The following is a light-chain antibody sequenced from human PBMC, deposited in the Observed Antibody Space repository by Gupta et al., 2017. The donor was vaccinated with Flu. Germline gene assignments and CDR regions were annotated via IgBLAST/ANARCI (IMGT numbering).Light chain of an antibody. CDR2: DAS. V-gene: IGKV3-11*01. CDR1: QTVGIY. Sequence: EIVLTQSPVTLSLSPGERAVLSCRASQTVGIYLAWYQQRLCQAPRLLMIDASKRDAGIPARFIASGYGIDFTLTITARDPEDFAVYYCQHRSDLPMYTFGQGTKLEIK. J-gene: IGKJ2*01. CDR3: QHRSDLPMYT.